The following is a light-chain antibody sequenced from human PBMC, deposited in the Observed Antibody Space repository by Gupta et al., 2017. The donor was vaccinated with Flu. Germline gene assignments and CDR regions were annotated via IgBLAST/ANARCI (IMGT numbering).Light chain of an antibody. Sequence: SVTISCTGTSSDVGGYDCVSWYQRHPGEAPKLIIYEVTKRPSGVPDRFSGSKSGNTASLTVSGLQAEDDADYYCSSYAGGNNLVFGGGTRLTVL. CDR1: SSDVGGYDC. CDR2: EVT. CDR3: SSYAGGNNLV. J-gene: IGLJ3*02. V-gene: IGLV2-8*01.